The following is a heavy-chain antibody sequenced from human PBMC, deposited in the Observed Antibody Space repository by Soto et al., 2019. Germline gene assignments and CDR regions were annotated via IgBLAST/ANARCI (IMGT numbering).Heavy chain of an antibody. CDR3: ARGLYEHDY. CDR1: GGSISGGSFY. D-gene: IGHD3-22*01. Sequence: SETLSLTCTVSGGSISGGSFYWGWIRQPPGKGLEWIASIYYSGSTYYNPSLKSRVTISEDTSKNQFSLKLSSVTAADTAVYYCARGLYEHDYWGQGTLGTV. CDR2: IYYSGST. V-gene: IGHV4-39*01. J-gene: IGHJ4*02.